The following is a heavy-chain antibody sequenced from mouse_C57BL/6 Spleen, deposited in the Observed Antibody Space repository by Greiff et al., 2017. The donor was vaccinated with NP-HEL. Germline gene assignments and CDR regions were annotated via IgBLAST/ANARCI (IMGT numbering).Heavy chain of an antibody. J-gene: IGHJ3*01. CDR1: GYSITSGYY. Sequence: QLKESGPGLVKPSQSLSLTCSVTGYSITSGYYWNWIRQFPGNKLEWMGYISYDGSNNYNPSLKNRISITRDTSKNQFFLKLNSVTTEDTATYYCANYYGSAAWFAYWGQGTLVTVSA. D-gene: IGHD1-1*01. CDR3: ANYYGSAAWFAY. V-gene: IGHV3-6*01. CDR2: ISYDGSN.